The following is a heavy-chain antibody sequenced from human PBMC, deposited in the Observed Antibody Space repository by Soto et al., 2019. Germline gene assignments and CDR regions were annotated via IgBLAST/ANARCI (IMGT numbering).Heavy chain of an antibody. J-gene: IGHJ4*02. V-gene: IGHV5-51*01. CDR2: IYPGDSET. D-gene: IGHD6-19*01. CDR3: ARQSYTSGCYDY. CDR1: GYSFTTSW. Sequence: GESLKISCQGSGYSFTTSWIGWVRQMPGKGLEWMGMIYPGDSETRYSPSFQGQVTISADKSISTAYLQWCSLKASDTAMYYCARQSYTSGCYDYWGQGTLVTVSS.